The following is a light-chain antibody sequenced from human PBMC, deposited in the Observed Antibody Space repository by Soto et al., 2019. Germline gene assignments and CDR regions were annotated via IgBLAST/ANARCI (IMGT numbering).Light chain of an antibody. V-gene: IGKV1-5*01. CDR2: DAS. CDR3: QHYNSYPIT. J-gene: IGKJ5*01. CDR1: QSISSW. Sequence: DIQMTQSPSTLSASVGDRVTITCRASQSISSWLAWYQQKPGKAPNLLIYDASSLESRVPSRFSGSGSGTEFTLTISSLQPDDFATYYCQHYNSYPITFGQGTRLEIK.